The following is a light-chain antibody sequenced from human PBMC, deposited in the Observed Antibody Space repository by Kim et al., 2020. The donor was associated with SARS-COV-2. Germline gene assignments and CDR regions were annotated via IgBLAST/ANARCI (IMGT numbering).Light chain of an antibody. Sequence: GSHGQSVTISCTGTSSDFGGYNYVSWYQQHPGIAPKLMIYDVSKRPSGVPDRFSGSKSGNTASLTVSGLQAEDEADYYCSSYAGRAFGGGTQLTVL. CDR2: DVS. J-gene: IGLJ2*01. CDR1: SSDFGGYNY. CDR3: SSYAGRA. V-gene: IGLV2-8*01.